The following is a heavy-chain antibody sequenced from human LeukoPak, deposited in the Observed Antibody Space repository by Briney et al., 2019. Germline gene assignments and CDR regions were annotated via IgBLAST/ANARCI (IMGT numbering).Heavy chain of an antibody. CDR3: AREYSAFDY. V-gene: IGHV4-61*01. D-gene: IGHD6-13*01. CDR2: IYYHGST. J-gene: IGHJ4*02. Sequence: SETLSLTCTVSGDPISSYSNYKWSWIRQPPGKGLEWIGYIYYHGSTNYNPSLKSRVTFSVDTSKNQFSLTLNSVTAADTAVYYCAREYSAFDYWGQGTLVTVSS. CDR1: GDPISSYSNYK.